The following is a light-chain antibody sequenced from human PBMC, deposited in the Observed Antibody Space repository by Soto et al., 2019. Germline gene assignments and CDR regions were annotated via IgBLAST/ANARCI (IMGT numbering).Light chain of an antibody. V-gene: IGKV3-11*01. J-gene: IGKJ4*01. CDR3: QQRSNWPLT. CDR1: QSVNSY. CDR2: RAS. Sequence: TLSLSPGETATLSCRASQSVNSYLAWYQQKPGQAPRLLINRASNRASDVPARFSGSGSGTDFTLTISSLEPEDFAVYYCQQRSNWPLTFGGGTKVDIK.